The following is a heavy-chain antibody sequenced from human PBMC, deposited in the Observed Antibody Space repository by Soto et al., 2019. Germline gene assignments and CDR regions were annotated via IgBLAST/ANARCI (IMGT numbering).Heavy chain of an antibody. J-gene: IGHJ6*02. V-gene: IGHV3-23*01. Sequence: EVQLLESGGGLVQPGGSLRLSCAASGFTFSSYAMSWVRQAPGKGLEWVSSIRGSGGSTQYADSVKGRFTISRDNSKNTVNLQMNSLRAEDTAVYCCAKERTYYYGSGSYHHYGMDVWGQGTTVTVSS. CDR1: GFTFSSYA. CDR2: IRGSGGST. D-gene: IGHD3-10*01. CDR3: AKERTYYYGSGSYHHYGMDV.